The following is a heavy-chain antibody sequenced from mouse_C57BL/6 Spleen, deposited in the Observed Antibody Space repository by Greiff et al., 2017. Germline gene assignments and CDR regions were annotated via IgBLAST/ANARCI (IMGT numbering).Heavy chain of an antibody. CDR3: ASGLTTVVSYYAMDY. V-gene: IGHV1-81*01. J-gene: IGHJ4*01. D-gene: IGHD1-1*01. Sequence: VQLVESGAELARPGASVKLSCKASGYTFTSYGISWVKQRTGQGLEWIGEIYPRSGNTYYNEKFKGKATLTADKSSSTAYMELRSLTSEDSAVYFCASGLTTVVSYYAMDYWGQGTSVTVSS. CDR1: GYTFTSYG. CDR2: IYPRSGNT.